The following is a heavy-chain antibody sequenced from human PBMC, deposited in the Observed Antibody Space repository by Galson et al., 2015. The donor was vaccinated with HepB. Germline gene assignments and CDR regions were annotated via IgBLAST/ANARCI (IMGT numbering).Heavy chain of an antibody. Sequence: SLRLSCAASGFTFSSYGMHWVRQAPGKGLEWVAVISYDGSNKYYADSVKGRFTISRDNSKNTLYLQMNSLRAEDTAVYYCAKDPGVGSCCDWGYWGQGTLVTVSS. V-gene: IGHV3-30*18. CDR2: ISYDGSNK. CDR3: AKDPGVGSCCDWGY. D-gene: IGHD2-15*01. CDR1: GFTFSSYG. J-gene: IGHJ4*02.